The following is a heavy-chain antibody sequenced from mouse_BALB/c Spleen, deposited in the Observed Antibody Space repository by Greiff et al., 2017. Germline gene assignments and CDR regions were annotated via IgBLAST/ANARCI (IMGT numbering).Heavy chain of an antibody. CDR1: GFTFSSYG. Sequence: EVHLVESGGDLVKPGGSLKLSCAASGFTFSSYGVSWVRQTPDKRLEWVATISSGGSYTYYPDSVKGRFTISRDNAKNTLYLQMSSLKSEDTAMYSCARHMTYGSSRYAMDYWGQGTSVTVSS. V-gene: IGHV5-6*01. CDR3: ARHMTYGSSRYAMDY. J-gene: IGHJ4*01. D-gene: IGHD1-1*01. CDR2: ISSGGSYT.